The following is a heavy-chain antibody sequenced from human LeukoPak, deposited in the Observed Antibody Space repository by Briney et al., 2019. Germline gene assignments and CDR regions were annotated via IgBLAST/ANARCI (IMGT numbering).Heavy chain of an antibody. D-gene: IGHD5-18*01. Sequence: ASVRVSCKASGYTFTGYYMHWVRQVPGQGLEWVGWINPNSGGTNYAQKFQGRVTMTRDTSISTAYMELSRLRSDDTAVYYCAYTAALNWFDPWGQGTLVTVSS. CDR1: GYTFTGYY. CDR2: INPNSGGT. CDR3: AYTAALNWFDP. V-gene: IGHV1-2*02. J-gene: IGHJ5*02.